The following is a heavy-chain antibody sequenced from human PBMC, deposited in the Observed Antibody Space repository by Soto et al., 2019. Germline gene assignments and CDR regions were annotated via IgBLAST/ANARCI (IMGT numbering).Heavy chain of an antibody. V-gene: IGHV3-23*01. CDR2: ISGSGGST. CDR3: APMVRGVQKSYFDY. D-gene: IGHD3-10*01. J-gene: IGHJ4*02. CDR1: GFTFSSYA. Sequence: GGSLRLSCAASGFTFSSYAMSWVRQAPGKGLEWVSAISGSGGSTYYADSVKGRFTISRDNSKNTLYLQMNSLRAEDTAVYYCAPMVRGVQKSYFDYWGQGTLVTVSS.